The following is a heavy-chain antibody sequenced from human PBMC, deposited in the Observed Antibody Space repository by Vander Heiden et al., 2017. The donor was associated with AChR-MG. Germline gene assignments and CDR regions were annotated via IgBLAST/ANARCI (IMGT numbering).Heavy chain of an antibody. CDR1: GGPFSSYA. CDR2: IIPIFGTA. J-gene: IGHJ6*02. V-gene: IGHV1-69*01. D-gene: IGHD3-3*01. Sequence: QVQLVQSGAEVKKPGSSVKVSCKASGGPFSSYAISWVRQAPGQGLEWMGGIIPIFGTANYAQKFQGRVTITADESTSTAYMELSSLRSEDTAVYYCARDPITIFGVLQYYYYGMDVWGQGTTVTVSS. CDR3: ARDPITIFGVLQYYYYGMDV.